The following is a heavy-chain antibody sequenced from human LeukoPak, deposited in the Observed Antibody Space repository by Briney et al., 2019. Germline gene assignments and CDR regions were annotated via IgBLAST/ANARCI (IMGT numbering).Heavy chain of an antibody. CDR3: GRDPVDY. Sequence: GGSLRLSCAASGFPFSSCEMNWVRQAPGKGLEWVSYISRSGKNIYYADSVKGRFTISRDNARNSLFLQMNSLRVEDTAVYYCGRDPVDYWGQGTLVTVSS. V-gene: IGHV3-48*03. CDR2: ISRSGKNI. J-gene: IGHJ4*02. CDR1: GFPFSSCE.